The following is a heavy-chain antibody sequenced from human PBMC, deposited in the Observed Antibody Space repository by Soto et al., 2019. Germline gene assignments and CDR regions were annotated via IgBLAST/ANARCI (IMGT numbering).Heavy chain of an antibody. J-gene: IGHJ3*02. CDR3: ARFSGSSVGTAFDI. CDR1: GFTFSDNY. Sequence: PGGSLRLSCAASGFTFSDNYMSWIRQAPGKGLEWVSYISSSGTTIYYADSVKGRFTVSRDNAKNSLYLQMNSLRAEDTAVYYCARFSGSSVGTAFDIWGQGTMVTVSS. D-gene: IGHD2-15*01. CDR2: ISSSGTTI. V-gene: IGHV3-11*01.